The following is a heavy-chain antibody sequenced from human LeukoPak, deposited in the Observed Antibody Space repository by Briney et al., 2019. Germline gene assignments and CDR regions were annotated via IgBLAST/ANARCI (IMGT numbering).Heavy chain of an antibody. CDR1: GFTFSNYE. D-gene: IGHD5-12*01. V-gene: IGHV3-48*03. J-gene: IGHJ4*02. CDR2: ISSSGTTI. Sequence: GGSLRLSCAASGFTFSNYEMNWVRQAPGKGLEWVSYISSSGTTIYYADSVKGRFTISRDNSKNTLYLQMNSLRADDTAVYYCAKGGVYSGYDLSFEYWGQGALVTVSS. CDR3: AKGGVYSGYDLSFEY.